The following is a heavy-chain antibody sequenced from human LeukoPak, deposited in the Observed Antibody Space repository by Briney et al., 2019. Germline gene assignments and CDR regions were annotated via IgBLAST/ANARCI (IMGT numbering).Heavy chain of an antibody. CDR2: ISSSGSTI. CDR3: AELGITMIGGV. D-gene: IGHD3-10*02. J-gene: IGHJ6*04. V-gene: IGHV3-48*03. Sequence: GGSLRLPCAASEFTFSSYEMNWVRQAPAQGLEGVSYISSSGSTIYYADSVKGRFTISRDNAKNSLYLQMNSLRAEDTAVYYCAELGITMIGGVWGKGTTVTISS. CDR1: EFTFSSYE.